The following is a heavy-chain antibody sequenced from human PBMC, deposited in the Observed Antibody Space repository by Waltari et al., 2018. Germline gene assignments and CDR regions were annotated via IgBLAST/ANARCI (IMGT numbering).Heavy chain of an antibody. CDR3: ARGLRYCSSTSCFKSWFDP. CDR1: GGTFSSYA. D-gene: IGHD2-2*01. Sequence: QVQLVQSGAEVKKPGSSVKVSCKASGGTFSSYAISWVRQAPGQGLEWMGGIIPIFGTANYAQKFQGRVTITADESTSTAYMELSSLRSEDTAVYYCARGLRYCSSTSCFKSWFDPWGQGTLVTVSS. CDR2: IIPIFGTA. V-gene: IGHV1-69*12. J-gene: IGHJ5*02.